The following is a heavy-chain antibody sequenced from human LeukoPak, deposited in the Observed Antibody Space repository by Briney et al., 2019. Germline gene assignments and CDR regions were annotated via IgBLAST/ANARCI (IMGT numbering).Heavy chain of an antibody. J-gene: IGHJ4*02. CDR1: GFTFRIYW. V-gene: IGHV3-7*03. D-gene: IGHD6-13*01. CDR2: INEGGNEK. CDR3: ARHPNSNWDY. Sequence: GGSLRLSCAASGFTFRIYWMSWVRQVPGKGLEWVVNINEGGNEKNYVDSVKGRFTASRDNAQNSLYLQMNSLRVEDTAMYYCARHPNSNWDYWGQGTLVTVSS.